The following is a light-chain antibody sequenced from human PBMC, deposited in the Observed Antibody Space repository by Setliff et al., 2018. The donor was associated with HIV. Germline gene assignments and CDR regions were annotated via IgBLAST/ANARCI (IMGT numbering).Light chain of an antibody. Sequence: QSVLTQPPSASGTPGQRVTISCSGTSSNIGSNTVNWYQQLPRTAPKLLIYSNNQRPSGVPDRFSGSKSGTSASLAISGLQSEDEADYYCAAWDDSLNGLYVFGTGTKV. J-gene: IGLJ1*01. CDR3: AAWDDSLNGLYV. CDR2: SNN. CDR1: SSNIGSNT. V-gene: IGLV1-44*01.